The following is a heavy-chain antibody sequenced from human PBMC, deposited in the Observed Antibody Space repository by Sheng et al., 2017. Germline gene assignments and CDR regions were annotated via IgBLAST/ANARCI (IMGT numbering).Heavy chain of an antibody. D-gene: IGHD3-10*01. V-gene: IGHV1-69*13. CDR3: ARGSYYYGSGSYAAFDI. J-gene: IGHJ3*02. Sequence: QVQLVQSGAEVKKPGSSVKVSCKASGGTFSSYAISWVRQAPGQGLEWMGGIIPIFGTANYAQKFQGRVTITADESTSTAYMELSSLRSEDTAVYYCARGSYYYGSGSYAAFDIWGQGTMVTVSS. CDR1: GGTFSSYA. CDR2: IIPIFGTA.